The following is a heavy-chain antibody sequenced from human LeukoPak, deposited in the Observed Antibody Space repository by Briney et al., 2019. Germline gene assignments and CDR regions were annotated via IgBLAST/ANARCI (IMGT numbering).Heavy chain of an antibody. J-gene: IGHJ4*02. D-gene: IGHD3-10*01. CDR1: GGTFSSYA. V-gene: IGHV1-69*13. CDR3: AREYYGSGSYDY. CDR2: IIPIFGTA. Sequence: SVKVSCKASGGTFSSYAISRVRQAPGQGLEWMGGIIPIFGTANYAQKFQGRVTITADESTSTAYMELSSLRSEDTAVYYCAREYYGSGSYDYWGQGTLVTVSS.